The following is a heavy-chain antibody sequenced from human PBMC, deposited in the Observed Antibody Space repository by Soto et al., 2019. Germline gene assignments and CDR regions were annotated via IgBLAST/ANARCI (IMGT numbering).Heavy chain of an antibody. D-gene: IGHD5-12*01. CDR1: GFTFSDHY. Sequence: GGSLRLSCAASGFTFSDHYMDWVCQAPGKGLEWVGRIRNKAKGYTTDYAASVKGRFAISREDSKNSLYLQMNTLKTEDTAVYYCVRGPDSGYASWSYWGQGTLVTVSS. CDR3: VRGPDSGYASWSY. V-gene: IGHV3-72*01. CDR2: IRNKAKGYTT. J-gene: IGHJ4*02.